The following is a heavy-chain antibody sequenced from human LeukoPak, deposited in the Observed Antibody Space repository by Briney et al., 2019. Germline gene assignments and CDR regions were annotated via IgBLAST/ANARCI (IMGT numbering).Heavy chain of an antibody. V-gene: IGHV1-69*05. CDR2: IIPIFGTA. Sequence: SVKVSCKASGGTFSSYAISWVRQAPGQGLEWMGGIIPIFGTANYAQKFQGRVTITTDESTSTAYMELSSLRSEDTAVYYCASSIAVAGTLSYYYYYYMDVWGKGTTVTVSS. D-gene: IGHD6-19*01. CDR1: GGTFSSYA. J-gene: IGHJ6*03. CDR3: ASSIAVAGTLSYYYYYYMDV.